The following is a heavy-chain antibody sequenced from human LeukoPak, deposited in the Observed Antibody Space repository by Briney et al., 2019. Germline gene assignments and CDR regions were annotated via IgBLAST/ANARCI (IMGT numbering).Heavy chain of an antibody. J-gene: IGHJ4*02. D-gene: IGHD3-22*01. V-gene: IGHV3-23*01. CDR3: ANGGRGSSGYFYYFDY. CDR1: GFTFSSYA. CDR2: ISGSGGST. Sequence: GGSLRLSCAASGFTFSSYAMSWVRQAPGKGLEWVSAISGSGGSTYYADSVKGRFTISRDNSKNTLYLQMNSLRAEDTAVYYCANGGRGSSGYFYYFDYWGRGTLVTVSS.